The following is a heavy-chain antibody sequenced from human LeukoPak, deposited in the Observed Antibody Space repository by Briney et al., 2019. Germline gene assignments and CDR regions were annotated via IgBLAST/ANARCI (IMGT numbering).Heavy chain of an antibody. Sequence: ASVKVSCKASGYTFTGYYMHWVRQAPGQGLEWMGWINPNSGGTNYAQKFQGRVTMTRDTSISTAYMELSRLRSDDMAVYYCARVTRPLAAPTRTRITMVRGDDYYFDYWGQGTLVTVSS. CDR3: ARVTRPLAAPTRTRITMVRGDDYYFDY. CDR2: INPNSGGT. CDR1: GYTFTGYY. V-gene: IGHV1-2*02. D-gene: IGHD3-10*01. J-gene: IGHJ4*02.